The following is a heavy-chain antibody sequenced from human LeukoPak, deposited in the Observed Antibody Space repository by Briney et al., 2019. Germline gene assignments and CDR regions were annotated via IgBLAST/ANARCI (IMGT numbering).Heavy chain of an antibody. CDR1: GDSISSGVYY. V-gene: IGHV4-39*01. D-gene: IGHD1-26*01. CDR3: ARGSLVGPTDY. Sequence: SETLSLTCTVSGDSISSGVYYSGWIRQPPGKGLEWIGSFYYSGSLYYNPSLKSRVTISVDTSKNQFSLKLSSVSAADTAVYYCARGSLVGPTDYWGQGTLVTVS. CDR2: FYYSGSL. J-gene: IGHJ4*02.